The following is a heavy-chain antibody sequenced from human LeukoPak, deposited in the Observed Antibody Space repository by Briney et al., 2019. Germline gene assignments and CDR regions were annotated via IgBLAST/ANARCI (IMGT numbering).Heavy chain of an antibody. D-gene: IGHD1-7*01. V-gene: IGHV4-30-4*01. CDR2: IYYSGST. Sequence: SETLSLTCTVSGGSISSGDYYWSWIRQPPGKGLEWIGYIYYSGSTYYNPSLKSRVTISVDTSKNQFSLKLSSVTAADTAVYYCARQIDDQPNWNYSLDYWGQGTLVTVSS. CDR3: ARQIDDQPNWNYSLDY. CDR1: GGSISSGDYY. J-gene: IGHJ4*02.